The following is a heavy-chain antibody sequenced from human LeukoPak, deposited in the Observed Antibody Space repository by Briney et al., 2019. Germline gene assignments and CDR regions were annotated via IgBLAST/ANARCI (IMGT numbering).Heavy chain of an antibody. D-gene: IGHD1-26*01. CDR3: VRDQSLWALDI. J-gene: IGHJ3*02. CDR1: GFTFSNYW. CDR2: IKGDGIDT. V-gene: IGHV3-74*01. Sequence: GGSLRLSSAASGFTFSNYWMHWVRQAPGKGLMWVSRIKGDGIDTIGADFVKGRFTTSRDNAKNTLYLQMNSLRAEDTATYYCVRDQSLWALDIWGQGTTVTVSS.